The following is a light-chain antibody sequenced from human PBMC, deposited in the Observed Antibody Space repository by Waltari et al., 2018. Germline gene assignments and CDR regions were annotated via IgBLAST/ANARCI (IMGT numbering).Light chain of an antibody. CDR1: QSVSSN. J-gene: IGKJ4*01. V-gene: IGKV3-15*01. CDR3: QQYNNWPPLT. CDR2: GAS. Sequence: EIVMTQPPATLSVSPGERATLSCRDSQSVSSNLAWYQQKPGQAPRLLIYGASTRATGIPARFSGSGSGTEFTLTISSLQSEDFAVYYCQQYNNWPPLTFGGGTKVEIK.